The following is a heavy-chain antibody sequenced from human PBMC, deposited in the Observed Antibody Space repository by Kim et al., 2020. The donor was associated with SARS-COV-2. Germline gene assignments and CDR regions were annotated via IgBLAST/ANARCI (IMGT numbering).Heavy chain of an antibody. Sequence: GGSLRLSCAASGFTFSDYYMSWIRQAPGKGLEWVSYISSSGSTIYYADSVKGRFTISRDNAKNSLYLQMNSLRAEDTAVYYCARTRPPDYYYYGMDVWGQGTTVTVSS. CDR3: ARTRPPDYYYYGMDV. V-gene: IGHV3-11*01. J-gene: IGHJ6*02. CDR2: ISSSGSTI. CDR1: GFTFSDYY. D-gene: IGHD2-2*01.